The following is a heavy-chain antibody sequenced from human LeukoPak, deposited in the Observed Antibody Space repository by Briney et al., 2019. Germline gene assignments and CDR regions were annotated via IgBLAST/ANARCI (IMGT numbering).Heavy chain of an antibody. J-gene: IGHJ5*02. CDR3: ARAPYTSGFYFFDP. V-gene: IGHV4-59*13. D-gene: IGHD3-22*01. CDR2: VYYSGST. Sequence: SETLSLTCAVYGESFRAYYWTWLRQPPGKGLEWIGYVYYSGSTTYNPSLKSRATISVDTSKNQFSLKLSSVTAADTAVYYCARAPYTSGFYFFDPWGQGTLVTVSS. CDR1: GESFRAYY.